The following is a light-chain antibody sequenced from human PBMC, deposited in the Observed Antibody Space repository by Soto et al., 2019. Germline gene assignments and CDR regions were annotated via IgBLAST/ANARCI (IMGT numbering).Light chain of an antibody. CDR1: QGIRNF. V-gene: IGKV1-27*01. CDR3: QKYSSVPV. CDR2: AAS. J-gene: IGKJ3*01. Sequence: DIQMTQSPTSLSASVGDIVTITCRASQGIRNFVAWYQQKPGKAPKLLIYAASTLQSGVPSRFSGSGSGTDFTLTINSLQPEDVATYSCQKYSSVPVFGPGTKVELK.